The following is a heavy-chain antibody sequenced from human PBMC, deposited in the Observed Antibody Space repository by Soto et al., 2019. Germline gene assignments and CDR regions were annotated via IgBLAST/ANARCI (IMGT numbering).Heavy chain of an antibody. Sequence: QVQLVQSGSEVKKPGASVKVSCKASGYIFTSYYMNWVRQAPGQGLEWMGIINPSGGSTSYAQKFQGRVTMTRDTSTSTVYMELSSLRSEDTAVYYCARSSSGSYYDYWGQGTLVTVSS. CDR2: INPSGGST. CDR3: ARSSSGSYYDY. CDR1: GYIFTSYY. V-gene: IGHV1-46*01. J-gene: IGHJ4*02. D-gene: IGHD1-26*01.